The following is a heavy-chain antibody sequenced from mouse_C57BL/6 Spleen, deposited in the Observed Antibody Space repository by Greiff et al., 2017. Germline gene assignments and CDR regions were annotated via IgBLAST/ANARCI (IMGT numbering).Heavy chain of an antibody. CDR3: ARHNYGSSFDV. J-gene: IGHJ1*03. Sequence: VQLKESGGGLVKPGGSLKLSCAASGFTFSSYTMSWVRQTPEKRLEWVATISGGGGNTYYPDSVKGRFTISRDNAKNTLYLQMSSLRSEDTALYYCARHNYGSSFDVWGTGTTVTVSS. V-gene: IGHV5-9*01. CDR2: ISGGGGNT. D-gene: IGHD1-1*01. CDR1: GFTFSSYT.